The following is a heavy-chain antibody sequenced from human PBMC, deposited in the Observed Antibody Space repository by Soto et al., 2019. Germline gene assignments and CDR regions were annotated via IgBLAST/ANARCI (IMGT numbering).Heavy chain of an antibody. V-gene: IGHV4-34*01. CDR2: INHSGST. J-gene: IGHJ6*02. Sequence: TLSLTCAVYGGSFSGYYWSWIRQPPGKGLEWIGEINHSGSTDYNPSLKSRVTISVDTSKNQFSLKLSSVTAADTAVYYCARGVYVSSDYVDYYYYYYGMDVWGQGTTVTVSS. CDR1: GGSFSGYY. CDR3: ARGVYVSSDYVDYYYYYYGMDV. D-gene: IGHD4-17*01.